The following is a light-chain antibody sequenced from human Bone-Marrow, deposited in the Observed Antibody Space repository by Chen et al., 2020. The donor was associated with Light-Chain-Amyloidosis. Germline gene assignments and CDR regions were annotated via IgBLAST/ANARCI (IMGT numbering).Light chain of an antibody. CDR2: EVT. CDR3: SSYTITNTLV. CDR1: SSDVGGDNH. Sequence: QSALTQPASVSGSPGQSITISCTGTSSDVGGDNHVSWYQQHPAKAPKLMIYEVTNRPSWVPDRFSGSKSDTTASLTISGLQTEDEADYFCSSYTITNTLVFGSGTRVTVL. V-gene: IGLV2-14*01. J-gene: IGLJ1*01.